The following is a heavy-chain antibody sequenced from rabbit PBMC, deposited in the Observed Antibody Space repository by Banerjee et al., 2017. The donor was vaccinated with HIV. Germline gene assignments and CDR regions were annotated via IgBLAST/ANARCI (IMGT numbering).Heavy chain of an antibody. CDR3: ARSTSGYDIGDL. Sequence: QEQLEESGGDLVKPEGSLTLTCTASGFSFSSRYWICWVRQAPGKGLEWIACIWTGSGTIYYASWAKGRFTISKTSTTVTLQMTSLTAADTATYFCARSTSGYDIGDLWGPGTLVTVS. J-gene: IGHJ4*01. CDR2: IWTGSGTI. D-gene: IGHD1-1*01. V-gene: IGHV1S45*01. CDR1: GFSFSSRYW.